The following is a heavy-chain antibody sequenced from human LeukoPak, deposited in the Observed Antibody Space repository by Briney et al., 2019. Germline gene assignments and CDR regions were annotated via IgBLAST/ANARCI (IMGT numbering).Heavy chain of an antibody. J-gene: IGHJ3*02. D-gene: IGHD6-19*01. CDR2: INPNSGGT. Sequence: GASVTVSCTASGYTFTGYYMHWVRQAPGQGLEWMGWINPNSGGTNYAQKFQGRVTMTRDTSISTAYMELSRLRSDDTAVYYCARGIGSSGWYSAFDIWGQGTMVTVSS. CDR3: ARGIGSSGWYSAFDI. CDR1: GYTFTGYY. V-gene: IGHV1-2*02.